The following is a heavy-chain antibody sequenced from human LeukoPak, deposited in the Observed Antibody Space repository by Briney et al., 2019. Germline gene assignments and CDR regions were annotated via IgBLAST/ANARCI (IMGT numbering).Heavy chain of an antibody. V-gene: IGHV4-61*01. CDR1: GGSVSSENYY. Sequence: PSETLSLTCTVSGGSVSSENYYWSWIRQPPGKGLEWIGYIFYTGSTNYNPSLKSRVTISIDTSKNQFSLKLSSVTAADTAVYYCARKVSSNWYYDYYGLDVWGQGTTVTVSS. CDR3: ARKVSSNWYYDYYGLDV. D-gene: IGHD3-16*01. CDR2: IFYTGST. J-gene: IGHJ6*02.